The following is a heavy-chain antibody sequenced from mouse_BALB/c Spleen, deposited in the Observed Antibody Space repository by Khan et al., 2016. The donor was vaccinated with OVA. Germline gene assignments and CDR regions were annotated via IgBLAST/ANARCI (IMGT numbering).Heavy chain of an antibody. Sequence: QVQLKESGAELVRPGVSVKISCKGSGYTFTDFTMHWVKQSHAKSVEWIGVISTYYGDATYNQKFKGKATMTVDKSSSTAYMELARLTSEDSAIYSWERGGGGDRFAYWGQGTLVTVSA. V-gene: IGHV1S137*01. CDR2: ISTYYGDA. CDR1: GYTFTDFT. CDR3: ERGGGGDRFAY. J-gene: IGHJ3*01.